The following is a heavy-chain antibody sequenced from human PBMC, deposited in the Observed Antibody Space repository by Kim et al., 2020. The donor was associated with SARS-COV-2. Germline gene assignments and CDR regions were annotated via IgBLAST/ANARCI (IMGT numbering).Heavy chain of an antibody. CDR3: ARALTGYSSGPFDY. D-gene: IGHD6-19*01. Sequence: AQKFQGRVTMTRDTSTSTVYMELSSLRSEDTAVYYCARALTGYSSGPFDYWGQGTLVTVSS. V-gene: IGHV1-46*01. J-gene: IGHJ4*02.